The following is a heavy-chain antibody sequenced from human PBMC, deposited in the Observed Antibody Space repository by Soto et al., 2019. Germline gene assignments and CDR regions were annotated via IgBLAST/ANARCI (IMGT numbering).Heavy chain of an antibody. Sequence: EMQLLESGGGLVQPGGSLRLSCAASRFTFSGYSMSWVRQAPGKGLEWVSGISGSGGSTYYADSVKGRFTISRDNSESTLFLQMTSLRAEDTALYYCAKSYGDTCKHYSFDYWGQGTLVTVSS. CDR2: ISGSGGST. CDR3: AKSYGDTCKHYSFDY. V-gene: IGHV3-23*01. CDR1: RFTFSGYS. J-gene: IGHJ4*02. D-gene: IGHD3-3*02.